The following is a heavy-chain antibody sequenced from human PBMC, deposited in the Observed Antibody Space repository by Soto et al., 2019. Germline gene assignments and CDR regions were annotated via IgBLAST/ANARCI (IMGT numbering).Heavy chain of an antibody. J-gene: IGHJ4*02. CDR1: GGSISSSNW. CDR3: ARDTGFCSGGNCYHSEYYFDY. V-gene: IGHV4-4*02. Sequence: QVQLQESGPGLVTSSGTLSLTCAVSGGSISSSNWWSWVRQPPGKGLEWIGEIIHSGRANYNPSLKSRVTISVDKSKNKFSLKLSSVTAADTDVYYCARDTGFCSGGNCYHSEYYFDYWGQGTLVTVSS. D-gene: IGHD2-15*01. CDR2: IIHSGRA.